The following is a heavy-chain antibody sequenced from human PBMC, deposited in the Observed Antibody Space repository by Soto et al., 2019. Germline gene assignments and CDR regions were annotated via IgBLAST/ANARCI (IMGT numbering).Heavy chain of an antibody. J-gene: IGHJ4*02. Sequence: QLQLVESGGGVVQPGKSLKLSCAASGFTFSSYGMHWVRQAPGKGLEWVAIIWYDGSKKYYADSVKGRFIISRDNTNNTLFLQMNSMSAEDTVVYYCARPFFPGGKVWFFDYWGQGTLVNVSS. V-gene: IGHV3-33*01. D-gene: IGHD3-9*01. CDR3: ARPFFPGGKVWFFDY. CDR2: IWYDGSKK. CDR1: GFTFSSYG.